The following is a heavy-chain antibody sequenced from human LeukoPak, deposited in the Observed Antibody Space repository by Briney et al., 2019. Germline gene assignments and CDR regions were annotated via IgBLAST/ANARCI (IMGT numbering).Heavy chain of an antibody. V-gene: IGHV7-4-1*02. Sequence: ASVKVSCKASGYVFTNYGINWVRQAPGQGLEWMGCIHTNTGDPTYAQGFTGRFVFSLDTSVSTAYLEISSLKAEDTAVYYCATFVDSNGLPFDYWGQGTLVTVSS. CDR3: ATFVDSNGLPFDY. CDR2: IHTNTGDP. J-gene: IGHJ4*02. D-gene: IGHD3-22*01. CDR1: GYVFTNYG.